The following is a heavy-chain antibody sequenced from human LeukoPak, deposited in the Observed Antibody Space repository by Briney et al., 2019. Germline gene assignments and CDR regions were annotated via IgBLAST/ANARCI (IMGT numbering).Heavy chain of an antibody. CDR2: ITGTGGSST. J-gene: IGHJ4*02. D-gene: IGHD4-17*01. V-gene: IGHV3-23*01. Sequence: GGSLRLSCAASGFTFSSYWMSWVRQAPGKGLEWVSGITGTGGSSTYYADSVKGRFTISRDNSKNTLYLQMNSLRADDTAVYYCAKDGGDYSPYYFDYWGQGTLVTVSS. CDR3: AKDGGDYSPYYFDY. CDR1: GFTFSSYW.